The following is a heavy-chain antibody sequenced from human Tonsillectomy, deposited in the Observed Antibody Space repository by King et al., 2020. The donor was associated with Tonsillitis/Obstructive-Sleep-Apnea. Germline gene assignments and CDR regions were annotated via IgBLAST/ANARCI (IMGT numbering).Heavy chain of an antibody. J-gene: IGHJ5*02. CDR2: ICYDGSNK. CDR3: ARSNSVAAAGNQGEYNWIDP. V-gene: IGHV3-33*01. CDR1: GFTFSRYG. D-gene: IGHD6-13*01. Sequence: VQLVESGGGVVQPGRSLRLSCAASGFTFSRYGMHWVRQAPGKGLEWVAVICYDGSNKYYADSVKGRFTISRDNSKNTLYLQMNSLGAGETAVYYCARSNSVAAAGNQGEYNWIDPWGQGTLVTVSS.